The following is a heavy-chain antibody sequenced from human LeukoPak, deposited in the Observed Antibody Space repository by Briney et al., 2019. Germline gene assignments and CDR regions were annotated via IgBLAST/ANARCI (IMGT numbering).Heavy chain of an antibody. J-gene: IGHJ5*02. CDR3: AKDLSRAVAADWFDP. D-gene: IGHD6-19*01. V-gene: IGHV3-23*01. CDR1: GFTFSNYD. CDR2: ISDSGGST. Sequence: QPGGSLRLSCAASGFTFSNYDMSWVRQAPGKGLEWVSSISDSGGSTYYAGSVKGRFTISRDNSKNTLYLQMTNLRAADTAVYYCAKDLSRAVAADWFDPWDQGSLVTVSS.